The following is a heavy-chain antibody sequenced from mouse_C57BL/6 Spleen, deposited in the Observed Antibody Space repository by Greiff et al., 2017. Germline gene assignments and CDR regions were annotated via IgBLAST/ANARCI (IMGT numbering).Heavy chain of an antibody. V-gene: IGHV5-17*01. CDR2: ISSGSSTI. CDR1: GFTFSDYG. J-gene: IGHJ4*01. CDR3: AREGFVTTVKDYAMDY. Sequence: DVKLQESGGGLVKPGGSLKLSCAASGFTFSDYGMHWVRQAPEKGLEWVAYISSGSSTIYYADTVKGRFTISRDNAKNTLFLQMTSLRSEDTAMYYCAREGFVTTVKDYAMDYWGQGTSVTVSS. D-gene: IGHD1-1*01.